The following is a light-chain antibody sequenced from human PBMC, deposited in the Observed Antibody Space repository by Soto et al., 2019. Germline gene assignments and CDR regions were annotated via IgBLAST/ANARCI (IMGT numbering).Light chain of an antibody. Sequence: DIRMTQSPSTLSASVVDRVTITCRASQSFPSWLAWYQQRPGTAPTLLIYDASTLQSGVPSRFSGSGSGTQFTLTISSLHPDDFATYYCQQYHTYPWTCGQGTKGDIK. CDR2: DAS. CDR1: QSFPSW. CDR3: QQYHTYPWT. V-gene: IGKV1-5*01. J-gene: IGKJ1*01.